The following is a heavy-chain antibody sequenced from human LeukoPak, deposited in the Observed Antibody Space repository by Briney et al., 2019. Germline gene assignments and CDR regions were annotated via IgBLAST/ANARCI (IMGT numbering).Heavy chain of an antibody. CDR1: GFTFSSYS. CDR3: ARDPARYSSSSGLDY. J-gene: IGHJ4*02. CDR2: ISSSSSYI. Sequence: GGSLRLSCAASGFTFSSYSMNWVRQAPGKGLEWVSSISSSSSYIYYADSVKGRFTISRDNAKNSLYLQMNSLRAEDTAVYYCARDPARYSSSSGLDYWGQGTLVTVSS. D-gene: IGHD6-6*01. V-gene: IGHV3-21*01.